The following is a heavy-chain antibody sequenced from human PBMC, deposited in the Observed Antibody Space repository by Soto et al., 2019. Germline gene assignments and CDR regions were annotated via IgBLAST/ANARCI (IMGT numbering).Heavy chain of an antibody. CDR3: ATVVAASRPAAFDI. CDR1: GGSISSDAYY. Sequence: QVQLQESGPGLVKPSQTLSVTCTVFGGSISSDAYYWSWIRQRPGKGLEWIGYISYGGSTYYSPSLKSRSTIPVDMSKNQSSLKLPSVTAADTAVYYCATVVAASRPAAFDIWGQGTMVTVSS. J-gene: IGHJ3*02. D-gene: IGHD2-15*01. CDR2: ISYGGST. V-gene: IGHV4-31*03.